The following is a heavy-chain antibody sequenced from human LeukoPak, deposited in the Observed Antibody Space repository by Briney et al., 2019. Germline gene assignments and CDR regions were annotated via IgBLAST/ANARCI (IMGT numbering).Heavy chain of an antibody. J-gene: IGHJ4*02. D-gene: IGHD3-22*01. V-gene: IGHV1-69-2*01. CDR3: ATTPLLTYYYDSSGYYY. CDR1: GYTFTDYY. Sequence: ASVKISCKVSGYTFTDYYMRWVQQAPGKGLEWMGLVDPEDGETIYAEKFQGRVTITADTSTDTAYMELSSLRSEDTAVYYCATTPLLTYYYDSSGYYYWGQGTLVTVSS. CDR2: VDPEDGET.